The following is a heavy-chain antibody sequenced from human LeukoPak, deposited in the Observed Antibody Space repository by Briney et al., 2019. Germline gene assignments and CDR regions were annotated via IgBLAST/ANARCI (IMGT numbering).Heavy chain of an antibody. D-gene: IGHD5/OR15-5a*01. CDR3: ARDFRPLRLSNWFDP. Sequence: GGSLRHSCAASGFTFTSYSMNWVRQVPGKGLEWVSSISSSSAYIYYTDSVKGRFTISRDNAKNSLYLQMNSLRAEDTAVYYCARDFRPLRLSNWFDPWGQGTLVTVSS. J-gene: IGHJ5*02. CDR2: ISSSSAYI. V-gene: IGHV3-21*01. CDR1: GFTFTSYS.